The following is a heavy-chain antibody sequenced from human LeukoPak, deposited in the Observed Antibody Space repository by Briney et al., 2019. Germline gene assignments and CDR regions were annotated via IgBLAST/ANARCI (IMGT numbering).Heavy chain of an antibody. V-gene: IGHV4-4*09. Sequence: SETLSLTCTVSGGSIRSYHWSWIRQPLGQGLDWIGYIYTCGSPNYNPSLKSRGTISVDTSENQFSLKLTSVTAADTAVYYCARHGNYYDNTGYYTASYYYYMDVWGKGTTVTVSS. J-gene: IGHJ6*03. CDR3: ARHGNYYDNTGYYTASYYYYMDV. CDR1: GGSIRSYH. CDR2: IYTCGSP. D-gene: IGHD3-22*01.